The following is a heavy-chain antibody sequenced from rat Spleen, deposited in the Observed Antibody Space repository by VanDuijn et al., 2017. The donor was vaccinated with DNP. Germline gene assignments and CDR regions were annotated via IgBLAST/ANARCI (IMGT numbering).Heavy chain of an antibody. CDR1: GFSLTSYN. D-gene: IGHD1-12*02. CDR3: ARSQGYYFDGSYYPFAY. CDR2: IWSGGNT. Sequence: QVQLKESGPGLVQPSRTLSLICTVSGFSLTSYNVHWVRQPPGKGLEWMGVIWSGGNTDYNSALKPRLSISRDTSESQVFLTVNSLQTEDTAMYFCARSQGYYFDGSYYPFAYWGQGTLVTVSS. V-gene: IGHV2S13*01. J-gene: IGHJ3*01.